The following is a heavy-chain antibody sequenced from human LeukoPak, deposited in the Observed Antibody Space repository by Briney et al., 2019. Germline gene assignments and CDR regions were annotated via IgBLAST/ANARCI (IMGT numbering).Heavy chain of an antibody. D-gene: IGHD2-15*01. CDR3: ARVGGFPLSAFDI. CDR2: INHSGST. CDR1: GGSFSGYY. V-gene: IGHV4-34*01. J-gene: IGHJ3*02. Sequence: PSETLSLTCAVYGGSFSGYYWSWIRQPPGKGLEWIGEINHSGSTNYNPSLKSRVTISVDTSKNQFSLNLNSVTAADTAVYYCARVGGFPLSAFDIWGQGTLVTVSS.